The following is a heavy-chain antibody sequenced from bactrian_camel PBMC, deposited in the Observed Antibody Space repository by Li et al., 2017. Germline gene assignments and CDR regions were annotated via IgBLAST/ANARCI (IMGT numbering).Heavy chain of an antibody. CDR3: AAAQDDVRRPCTGDALLKFGF. J-gene: IGHJ6*01. CDR1: GFIITTCG. V-gene: IGHV3S55*01. Sequence: QLVESGGGSVQAGGSLRLSCVASGFIITTCGMGWRRLAPGKERELVSTISSDGTTSYADSVKGRFTISRDAAANTLYLQMNDLEPSGTGTYYCAAAQDDVRRPCTGDALLKFGFWGQGTQVTVS. CDR2: ISSDGTT. D-gene: IGHD1*01.